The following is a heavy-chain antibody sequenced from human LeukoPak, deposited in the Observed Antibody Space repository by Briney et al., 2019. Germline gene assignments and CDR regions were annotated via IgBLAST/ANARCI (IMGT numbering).Heavy chain of an antibody. V-gene: IGHV1-3*01. CDR1: GFTFTSYA. Sequence: GASVKVSCKTYGFTFTSYAIHWVRQAPGQRLEWMAWISAGNGKTRYSQKFHARVTVTRDTSASTAFMELSSLTSEDTVVYYCARDAGYQLLWFWGQGTQVTVSS. CDR2: ISAGNGKT. D-gene: IGHD2-2*01. CDR3: ARDAGYQLLWF. J-gene: IGHJ4*02.